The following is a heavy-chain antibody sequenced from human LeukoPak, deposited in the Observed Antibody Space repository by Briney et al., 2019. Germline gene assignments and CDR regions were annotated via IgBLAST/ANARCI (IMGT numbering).Heavy chain of an antibody. CDR3: ARYCSSTSCYADRDY. D-gene: IGHD2-2*01. CDR2: ISSSSSTR. CDR1: GFTFSSYE. V-gene: IGHV3-48*03. J-gene: IGHJ4*02. Sequence: GGSLRLSCAASGFTFSSYEMNWVRQAPGKGLEWVSYISSSSSTRYYADSVKGRFTISRDNAKNSLYLQMNSLRAEDTAVYYCARYCSSTSCYADRDYWGQGTLVTVSS.